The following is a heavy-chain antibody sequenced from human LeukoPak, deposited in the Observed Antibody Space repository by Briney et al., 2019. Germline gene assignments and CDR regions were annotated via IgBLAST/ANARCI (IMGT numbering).Heavy chain of an antibody. Sequence: SVKVSCKASGGTFSSYAISWVRQAPGQGLEWMGGIIPIFGTAKYAQKFQGRVTITTDESTSTAYMELTSLRSEDTAVYYCATDEKVGAMENWLDPWGQGTLVTVSS. CDR3: ATDEKVGAMENWLDP. CDR2: IIPIFGTA. D-gene: IGHD1-26*01. V-gene: IGHV1-69*05. CDR1: GGTFSSYA. J-gene: IGHJ5*02.